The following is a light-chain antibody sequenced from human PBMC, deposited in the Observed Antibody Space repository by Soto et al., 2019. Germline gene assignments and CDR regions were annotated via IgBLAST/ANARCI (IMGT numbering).Light chain of an antibody. CDR3: QQYYNTPYT. J-gene: IGKJ2*01. V-gene: IGKV4-1*01. CDR2: WAS. Sequence: DIVMTQSPDSLAVSLGERATINCKSSQSVFYSSNNKNYLAWYQLKPGQPPKLLIYWASTRESGVPDRFSGSGSGTDFTLSINNLQAEDVAVYYCQQYYNTPYTFGQGTKLEIK. CDR1: QSVFYSSNNKNY.